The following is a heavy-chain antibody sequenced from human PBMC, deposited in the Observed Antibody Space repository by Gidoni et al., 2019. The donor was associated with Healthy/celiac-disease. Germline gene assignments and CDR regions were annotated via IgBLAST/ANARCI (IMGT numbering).Heavy chain of an antibody. CDR1: GGSISSSSYY. CDR3: AISKSTVTTGP. D-gene: IGHD4-17*01. Sequence: QLQLQESGPGLVKPSETLSLTCTVSGGSISSSSYYWGWIRQPPGKGLEWIGSIYYSGSTYYNPSLKSRVTISVDTSKNQFSLKLSSVTAADTAVYYCAISKSTVTTGPWGQGTLVTVSS. CDR2: IYYSGST. V-gene: IGHV4-39*01. J-gene: IGHJ5*02.